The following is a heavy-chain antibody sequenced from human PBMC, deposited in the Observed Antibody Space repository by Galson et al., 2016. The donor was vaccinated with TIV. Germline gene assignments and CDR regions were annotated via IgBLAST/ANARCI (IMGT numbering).Heavy chain of an antibody. CDR2: IKSETDDGTT. V-gene: IGHV3-15*06. Sequence: SLRLSCAVSGFNLRNAWMSWVRQAPGKGLEWVGRIKSETDDGTTNSAAPVKGRFTISRDDSENTLYLQLSSLNAEDTAVYYCATVGNPAYFKFWGQGTLVTVSS. J-gene: IGHJ4*02. CDR3: ATVGNPAYFKF. D-gene: IGHD2/OR15-2a*01. CDR1: GFNLRNAW.